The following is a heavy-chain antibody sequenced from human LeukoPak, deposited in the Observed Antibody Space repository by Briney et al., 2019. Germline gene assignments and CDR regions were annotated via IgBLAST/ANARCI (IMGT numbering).Heavy chain of an antibody. V-gene: IGHV3-23*01. CDR2: ISGGGGST. D-gene: IGHD2-8*01. CDR1: GFTFSSNA. CDR3: GQDQDLISAI. J-gene: IGHJ3*02. Sequence: GGSLRLSCAASGFTFSSNAMSWVRQAPGKGLEWVSAISGGGGSTFYADSVKGRFTISRDNSKNTLYPQMNSLRAEDTAVYYCGQDQDLISAIWGQGTKVTVSS.